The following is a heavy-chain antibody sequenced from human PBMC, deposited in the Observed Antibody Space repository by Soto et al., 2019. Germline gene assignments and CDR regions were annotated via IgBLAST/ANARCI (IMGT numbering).Heavy chain of an antibody. Sequence: EVQLVESGGGLVQPGGSLRLSCAASGFTFSNYWMHWVRQPPGKGLVWVSRINGDGSSTNYADSVKGRFTISRDNAKNTLYLQMNRLSVEDTAVYYCARDDTMVRGAKNFDSWGQGTLVTVSS. CDR1: GFTFSNYW. V-gene: IGHV3-74*01. J-gene: IGHJ4*02. D-gene: IGHD3-10*01. CDR2: INGDGSST. CDR3: ARDDTMVRGAKNFDS.